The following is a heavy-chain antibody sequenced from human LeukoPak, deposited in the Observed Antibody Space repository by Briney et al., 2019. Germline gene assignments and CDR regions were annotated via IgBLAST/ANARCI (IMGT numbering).Heavy chain of an antibody. J-gene: IGHJ5*01. V-gene: IGHV3-23*01. D-gene: IGHD5-18*01. CDR1: GFTFSNYA. CDR2: ISGSGDST. CDR3: AKGEYSYGYANWFDP. Sequence: WGSLTLSCAASGFTFSNYAMSWVRQGQGKGLEWVSAISGSGDSTYYADSVKGRFTISRDNSRNTLYLQMNSLRAEDTAVYYCAKGEYSYGYANWFDPWGQGTLVTASS.